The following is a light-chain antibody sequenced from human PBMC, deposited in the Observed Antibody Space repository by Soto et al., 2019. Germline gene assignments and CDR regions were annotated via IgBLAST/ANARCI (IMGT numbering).Light chain of an antibody. J-gene: IGKJ1*01. CDR3: QQYNSYQCT. Sequence: DVQMSLSLSTLSGTVGDRVTITCRASQTVSSWLAWYQQKTGKAAKLLIYKASTLKSGVPSRFSGSGSGTEFILTISSLQPDDVVTYYCQQYNSYQCTFGQGTMA. CDR2: KAS. V-gene: IGKV1-5*03. CDR1: QTVSSW.